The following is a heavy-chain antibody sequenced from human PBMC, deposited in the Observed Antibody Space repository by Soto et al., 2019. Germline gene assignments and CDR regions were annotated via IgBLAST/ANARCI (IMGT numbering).Heavy chain of an antibody. Sequence: VGSLRLSCAASGFTFSRYSMNWVRQAPGKGLEWVSYISSSSSTIYYADPVKGRFTISRDNAKNSLYLQMNSLREEDTAVYYCARDPDGGYFDWLLEGYYYYGMDVWGQATTVPVSS. J-gene: IGHJ6*02. D-gene: IGHD3-9*01. V-gene: IGHV3-48*02. CDR3: ARDPDGGYFDWLLEGYYYYGMDV. CDR1: GFTFSRYS. CDR2: ISSSSSTI.